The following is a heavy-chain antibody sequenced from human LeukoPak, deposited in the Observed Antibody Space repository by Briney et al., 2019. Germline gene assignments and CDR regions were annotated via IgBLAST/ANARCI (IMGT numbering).Heavy chain of an antibody. CDR2: ISSTSSDV. CDR1: GFSFSRFG. Sequence: GGSLRLSCVASGFSFSRFGMNWVRQAPGEGLEWISHISSTSSDVHYADSVKGRFTISRDNAKNSLYLQMSSLRVEDTAIYYCAQKGGTDHWGQGTLVTVSS. D-gene: IGHD2-15*01. CDR3: AQKGGTDH. J-gene: IGHJ4*02. V-gene: IGHV3-48*01.